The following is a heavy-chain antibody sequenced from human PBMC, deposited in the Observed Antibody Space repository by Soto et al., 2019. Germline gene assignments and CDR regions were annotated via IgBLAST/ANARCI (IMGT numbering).Heavy chain of an antibody. Sequence: ASVKVSCKASGYTFTSYDINGVGQATGQGLEWMGWMNPNSGNTGYAQKFQGRVTMTRNTSISTAYMELSSLRSEDTAVYYCASFASSTPHYYGSGSYYNVDYWGQGTLVTVSS. V-gene: IGHV1-8*01. CDR1: GYTFTSYD. CDR2: MNPNSGNT. CDR3: ASFASSTPHYYGSGSYYNVDY. J-gene: IGHJ4*02. D-gene: IGHD3-10*01.